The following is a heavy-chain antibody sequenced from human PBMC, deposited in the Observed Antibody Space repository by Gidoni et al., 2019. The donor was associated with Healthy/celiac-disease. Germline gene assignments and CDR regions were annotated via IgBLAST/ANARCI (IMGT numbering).Heavy chain of an antibody. CDR2: IKQDGSEK. CDR3: ARDNYYDSSGYPTTFDY. CDR1: GFTFSSYW. J-gene: IGHJ4*02. D-gene: IGHD3-22*01. Sequence: EVQLVESGGGLVQPGGSLRLSCAASGFTFSSYWMSWVRQAPGKGLEGVANIKQDGSEKYYVDSVKGRFTISRDNAKNSLYLQMNSLRAEDTAVYYCARDNYYDSSGYPTTFDYWGQGTLVTVSS. V-gene: IGHV3-7*03.